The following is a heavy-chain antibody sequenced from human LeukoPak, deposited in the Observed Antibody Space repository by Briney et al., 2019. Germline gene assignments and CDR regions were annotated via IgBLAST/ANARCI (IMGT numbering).Heavy chain of an antibody. D-gene: IGHD6-19*01. CDR1: GYSFITYS. J-gene: IGHJ4*02. CDR2: ISGYSGNT. V-gene: IGHV1-18*01. Sequence: GASVKVSCKTSGYSFITYSIKWVRQAPGQGLEWMGWISGYSGNTNYAQELRGRVTMTIDTSTGTAYMEVRSLRSDDTAVYYCARGHSSGRDYYFDYWGQGTLVTVSS. CDR3: ARGHSSGRDYYFDY.